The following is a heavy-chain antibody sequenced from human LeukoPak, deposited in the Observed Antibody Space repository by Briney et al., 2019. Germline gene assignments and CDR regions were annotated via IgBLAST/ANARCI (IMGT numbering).Heavy chain of an antibody. J-gene: IGHJ4*02. CDR2: ISYDGSNK. CDR3: ARPGGDYYDSSGYYGEFDY. CDR1: GFTFSSYG. D-gene: IGHD3-22*01. Sequence: GGSLRLSCAASGFTFSSYGMHWVRQAPGKGLEWVAVISYDGSNKYYADSVKGRFTISRDNSKNTLYLQMNSLRAEDTAVYYCARPGGDYYDSSGYYGEFDYWGQGTLVTVSS. V-gene: IGHV3-30*03.